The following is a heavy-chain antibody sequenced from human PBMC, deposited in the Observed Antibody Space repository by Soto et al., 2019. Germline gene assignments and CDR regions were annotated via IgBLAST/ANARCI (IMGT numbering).Heavy chain of an antibody. D-gene: IGHD3-3*01. CDR3: AKDWGTIFGVVIDYYYYYGMDV. Sequence: PGGSLRLSCAAPGFTFSSYAMSWVRQAPGKGLEWVSAISGSGGSTYYADSVKGRFTISRDNSKNTLYLQMNSLRAEDTAVYYCAKDWGTIFGVVIDYYYYYGMDVWGQGTTVTVSS. V-gene: IGHV3-23*01. CDR2: ISGSGGST. CDR1: GFTFSSYA. J-gene: IGHJ6*02.